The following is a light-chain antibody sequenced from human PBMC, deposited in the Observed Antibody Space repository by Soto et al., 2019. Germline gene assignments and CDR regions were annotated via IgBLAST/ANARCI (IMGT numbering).Light chain of an antibody. V-gene: IGKV1-6*01. CDR1: QGIRND. CDR3: QRYNNWPLT. CDR2: AAS. Sequence: AIELTQFPPSLSASVGDRVTITCRASQGIRNDLGWYQQKPGKVPKVLIFAASSLQSGVPSRFSGSGSGTDFTLTISSLEPEDFATYYCQRYNNWPLTFGGGTKVESK. J-gene: IGKJ4*01.